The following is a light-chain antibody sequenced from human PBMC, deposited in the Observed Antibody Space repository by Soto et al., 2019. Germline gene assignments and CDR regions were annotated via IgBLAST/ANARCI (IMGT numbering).Light chain of an antibody. J-gene: IGKJ1*01. V-gene: IGKV3-15*01. CDR3: QQYKNWRT. Sequence: EIMMTQSPATLSVSPGEGATLSFRASQSINTNLAWYQQKPGQAPRLLIYDASTRATGIPARISGSGSGTEFTVTISSLQSEDFAVYYCQQYKNWRTFGQGTKVDI. CDR1: QSINTN. CDR2: DAS.